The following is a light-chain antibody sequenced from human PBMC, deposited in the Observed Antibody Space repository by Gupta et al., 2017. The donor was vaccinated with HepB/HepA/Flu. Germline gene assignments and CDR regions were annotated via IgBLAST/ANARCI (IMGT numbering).Light chain of an antibody. CDR2: GAS. V-gene: IGKV3-15*01. Sequence: EIVMTQSPATLSVSPGERTTLSCRASQSVASNLAWYQQKPGQAPRLLIFGASTRAPGIPARFSGSGSGTDFTLTINSLQSDDFAVYYCQHYNTLPLTFGGGTKVEIK. CDR3: QHYNTLPLT. CDR1: QSVASN. J-gene: IGKJ4*01.